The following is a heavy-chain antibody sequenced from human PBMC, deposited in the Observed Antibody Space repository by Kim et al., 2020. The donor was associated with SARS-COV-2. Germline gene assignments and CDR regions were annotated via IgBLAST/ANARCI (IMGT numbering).Heavy chain of an antibody. CDR3: AAAERWLQFGY. CDR1: GGSISSYY. J-gene: IGHJ4*02. CDR2: IYHSGST. V-gene: IGHV4-59*13. Sequence: ETLSLTCTVSGGSISSYYWSWIRQSPGKGLEWIGYIYHSGSTNYNPSLKSRVTISVDTSKNQLSLKVSSVTAADTAVYYCAAAERWLQFGYWGQGALV. D-gene: IGHD5-12*01.